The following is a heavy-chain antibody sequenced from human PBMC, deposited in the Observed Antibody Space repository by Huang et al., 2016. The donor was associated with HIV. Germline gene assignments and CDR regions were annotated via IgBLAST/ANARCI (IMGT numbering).Heavy chain of an antibody. CDR3: ARVSTPPTVTHDY. Sequence: QVQLVQSGAEVKKPGASVKVSCMASGYTFTSYGISWVRQAPGQGLEWMGWISAYNGKTNDAQTRPGRVAMTTDTSTSTAYMELRSLRSDDTAVYYCARVSTPPTVTHDYWGQGTLVTVSS. V-gene: IGHV1-18*01. CDR1: GYTFTSYG. J-gene: IGHJ4*02. CDR2: ISAYNGKT. D-gene: IGHD4-17*01.